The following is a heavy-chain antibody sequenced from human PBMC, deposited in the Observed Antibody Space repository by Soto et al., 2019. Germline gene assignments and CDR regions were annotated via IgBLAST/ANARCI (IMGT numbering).Heavy chain of an antibody. D-gene: IGHD3-10*01. V-gene: IGHV3-23*01. J-gene: IGHJ4*02. CDR3: GKGTVGDMEPRGGFDN. CDR1: GFTFSSYA. CDR2: ISGSGGST. Sequence: GGSLRLSCAASGFTFSSYAMSWVRQAPGKGLEWVSAISGSGGSTYYADSVKGRFTISRDNSKNTLYLQMNSLRAEDTAVYYCGKGTVGDMEPRGGFDNGGQGTLVTVSS.